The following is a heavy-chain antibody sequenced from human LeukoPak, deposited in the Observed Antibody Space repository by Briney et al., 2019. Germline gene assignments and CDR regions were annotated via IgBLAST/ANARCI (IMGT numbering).Heavy chain of an antibody. CDR1: GFTFSDYY. V-gene: IGHV3-11*04. CDR2: ISSSGSTI. D-gene: IGHD6-13*01. J-gene: IGHJ5*02. Sequence: GGSLRLTCAASGFTFSDYYMSWIRQAPGKGLEWVSYISSSGSTIYYADSVKGRFTISRDNAKNSLYLQMNSLRAEDTAVYYCASESYSSSWPRGGNWFDPWGQGTLVTVSS. CDR3: ASESYSSSWPRGGNWFDP.